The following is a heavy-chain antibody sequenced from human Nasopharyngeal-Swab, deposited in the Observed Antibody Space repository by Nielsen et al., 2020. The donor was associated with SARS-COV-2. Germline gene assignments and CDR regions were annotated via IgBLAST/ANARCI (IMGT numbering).Heavy chain of an antibody. D-gene: IGHD2-15*01. J-gene: IGHJ6*02. V-gene: IGHV3-9*01. CDR3: ARDPGVVVVAATHYYYYGMDV. Sequence: GGSLRLSCAASGFTFDDYAMHWVRQAPGKGLEWVSGISWNSGSIGYADSVKGRFTISRDNAKNSLYLQMNSLRAEDTAVYYCARDPGVVVVAATHYYYYGMDVWGQGTTVTVSS. CDR1: GFTFDDYA. CDR2: ISWNSGSI.